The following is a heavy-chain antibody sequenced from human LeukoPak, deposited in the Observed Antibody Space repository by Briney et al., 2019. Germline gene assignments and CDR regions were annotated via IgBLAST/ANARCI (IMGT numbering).Heavy chain of an antibody. V-gene: IGHV4-59*01. D-gene: IGHD3-10*01. CDR1: GGSISSYY. J-gene: IGHJ3*02. CDR3: ARDPHNYYGSGSYPDAFDI. CDR2: VYYSGST. Sequence: PETLSLTCTVSGGSISSYYWSWIRQPPGKGLEWVGYVYYSGSTNYNPSLKSRVTISVDTSKNQFSLKLSSVTAADTAVYYCARDPHNYYGSGSYPDAFDIWGHGTMVTVSS.